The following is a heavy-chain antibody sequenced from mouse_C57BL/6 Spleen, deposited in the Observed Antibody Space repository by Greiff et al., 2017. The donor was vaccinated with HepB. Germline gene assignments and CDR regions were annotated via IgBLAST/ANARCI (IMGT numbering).Heavy chain of an antibody. Sequence: VQLLQPGAELVKPGASVKMSCTASGFTFTSYWITWVKQWPGQGLEWIGDIYPGSGSTNYNEKFKSKATLTVDTSSSTAYMQLSSLTSEDAAVYYCATGIDYWGQGTTRTVSS. CDR2: IYPGSGST. CDR3: ATGIDY. CDR1: GFTFTSYW. J-gene: IGHJ2*01. V-gene: IGHV1-55*01.